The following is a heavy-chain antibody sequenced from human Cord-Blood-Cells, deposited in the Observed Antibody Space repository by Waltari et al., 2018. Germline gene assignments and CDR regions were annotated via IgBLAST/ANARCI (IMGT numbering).Heavy chain of an antibody. CDR1: EYTLTSFA. CDR2: INAGNGNT. Sequence: QFQLCPSAADAKPLGDSVEVSSKDSEYTLTSFAMHRVRPAPGQRHEWMGWINAGNGNTKYSQKFQGRVTITRDTSASTAYMELSSLRSEDTAVYYCARVGYDFWSGYDYWGQGTLVTVSS. J-gene: IGHJ4*02. V-gene: IGHV1-3*01. CDR3: ARVGYDFWSGYDY. D-gene: IGHD3-3*01.